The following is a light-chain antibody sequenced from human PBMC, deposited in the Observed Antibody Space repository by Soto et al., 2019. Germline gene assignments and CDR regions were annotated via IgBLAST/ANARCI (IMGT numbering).Light chain of an antibody. V-gene: IGKV3-20*01. CDR2: GAS. Sequence: EIVITQSLATLSVPPGERATLSCRASQSVSSNLAWYQEKPGQAPRLLIYGASSRAAGIPARFSGSGSGTDFTLTISRLEPEDFAVYYCQQYGSSGTFGQGAKVDI. CDR1: QSVSSN. CDR3: QQYGSSGT. J-gene: IGKJ1*01.